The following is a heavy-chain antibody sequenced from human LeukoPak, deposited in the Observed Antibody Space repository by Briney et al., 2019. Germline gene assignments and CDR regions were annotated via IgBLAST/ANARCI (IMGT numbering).Heavy chain of an antibody. CDR3: AKGLSMTTVTTEFDY. J-gene: IGHJ4*02. V-gene: IGHV3-23*01. Sequence: GGSLRLSCAASGFTFSSYAMSWVRQAPGKGLEWVSAISGSGGSTYYADSVKGRFTISRGNSKNTLYLQMNSLRAEDTAVYYCAKGLSMTTVTTEFDYWGQGTLVTVSS. CDR2: ISGSGGST. CDR1: GFTFSSYA. D-gene: IGHD4-17*01.